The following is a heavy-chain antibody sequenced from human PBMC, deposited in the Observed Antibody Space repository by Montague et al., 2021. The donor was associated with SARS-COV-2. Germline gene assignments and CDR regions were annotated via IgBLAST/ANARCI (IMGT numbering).Heavy chain of an antibody. V-gene: IGHV6-1*01. CDR2: TNYRSKWTS. CDR1: GDSVWINTAA. Sequence: CAISGDSVWINTAAWNWIRQSPSGRLEQLGRTNYRSKWTSDYATSVEGRISIDPDTSKNQFFLHLRSVTPEDTGVYYCVRDTGSAQAGFDAWGQGSLVTVSS. J-gene: IGHJ4*02. D-gene: IGHD4-17*01. CDR3: VRDTGSAQAGFDA.